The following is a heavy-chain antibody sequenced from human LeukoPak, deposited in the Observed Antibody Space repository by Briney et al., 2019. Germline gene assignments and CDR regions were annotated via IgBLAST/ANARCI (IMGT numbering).Heavy chain of an antibody. V-gene: IGHV3-21*01. J-gene: IGHJ4*02. Sequence: GGSLRLSCAASGFTFSSYNMNWVRQAPGKGLEWVSSISSSSSYIYYADSVKGRFTTSRDNARNSLYLQMNSLRAEDTAVYYCARVYYYDSSGYYGYWGQGTLVTVSS. CDR2: ISSSSSYI. D-gene: IGHD3-22*01. CDR1: GFTFSSYN. CDR3: ARVYYYDSSGYYGY.